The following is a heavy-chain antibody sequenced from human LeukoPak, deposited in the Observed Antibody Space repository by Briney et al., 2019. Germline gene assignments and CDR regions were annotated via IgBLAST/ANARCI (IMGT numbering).Heavy chain of an antibody. J-gene: IGHJ3*02. CDR2: INYSGRT. Sequence: SETLSLTCSVSGYSIRSGYQWGWIRQAPGKGLEWIGSINYSGRTYDNPSLKSRVTISVLTSKNRFSLKLSSVTAADTAVYYCATLTGGDDAFDIWGQGTMVTVSS. D-gene: IGHD4-23*01. CDR1: GYSIRSGYQ. V-gene: IGHV4-38-2*01. CDR3: ATLTGGDDAFDI.